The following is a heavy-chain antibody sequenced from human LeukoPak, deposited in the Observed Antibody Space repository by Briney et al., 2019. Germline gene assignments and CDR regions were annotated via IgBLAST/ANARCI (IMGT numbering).Heavy chain of an antibody. CDR3: AKGSLSGGTCYFDY. D-gene: IGHD2-15*01. V-gene: IGHV3-23*01. CDR2: ISGSGGST. J-gene: IGHJ4*02. CDR1: VFTFSSYA. Sequence: PGGSLRLSCAASVFTFSSYAMSWVRQAPGKGLEWVSVISGSGGSTYYADSVKGRFTISRDNSKNTLYLQMNSLRAEDTAVYYCAKGSLSGGTCYFDYWGQGTLVTVSS.